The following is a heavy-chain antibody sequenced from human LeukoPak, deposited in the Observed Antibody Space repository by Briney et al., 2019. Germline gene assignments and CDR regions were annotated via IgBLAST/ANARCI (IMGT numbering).Heavy chain of an antibody. D-gene: IGHD6-13*01. CDR3: ASIWGSSSWFAWGFDP. J-gene: IGHJ5*02. V-gene: IGHV4-39*01. CDR2: IYYSGST. CDR1: GGSISSSSYY. Sequence: SETLSLTCTVSGGSISSSSYYWGWIRQPPGKGLEWIGSIYYSGSTYYNPSLKSRVTISVDTSKNQFSLELSSVTAADTAVYYCASIWGSSSWFAWGFDPWGQGTLVTVSS.